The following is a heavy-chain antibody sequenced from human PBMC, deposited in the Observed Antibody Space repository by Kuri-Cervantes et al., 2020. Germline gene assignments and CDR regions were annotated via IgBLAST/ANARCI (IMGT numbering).Heavy chain of an antibody. V-gene: IGHV3-13*01. D-gene: IGHD3-10*01. CDR2: IGTAGDT. CDR3: ARRGLLWFGEINYYYGMDV. Sequence: GESLKISCAASGFTFSSYDMHWVRQATGKGLEWVSAIGTAGDTYYPGSVKGRFTISRENAKNSLYLQMNSLRAGDTAVYYCARRGLLWFGEINYYYGMDVWGQGTTVTVSS. CDR1: GFTFSSYD. J-gene: IGHJ6*02.